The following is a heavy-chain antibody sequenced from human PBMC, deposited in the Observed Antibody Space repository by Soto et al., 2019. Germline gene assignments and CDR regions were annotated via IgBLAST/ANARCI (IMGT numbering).Heavy chain of an antibody. CDR1: GYSFTSYW. CDR2: IDPSDSYT. D-gene: IGHD5-18*01. J-gene: IGHJ5*02. Sequence: PGESLKISCKGSGYSFTSYWISWVRQMPGKGLEWMGRIDPSDSYTNYSPSFQGHVTISADKSISTAYLQWSSLKASDTAMYYCARSDTAMVPPNWFDPWGQGTLVTVSS. V-gene: IGHV5-10-1*01. CDR3: ARSDTAMVPPNWFDP.